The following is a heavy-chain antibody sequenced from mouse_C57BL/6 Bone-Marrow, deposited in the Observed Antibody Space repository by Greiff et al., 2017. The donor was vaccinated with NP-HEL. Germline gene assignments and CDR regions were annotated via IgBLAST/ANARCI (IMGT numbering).Heavy chain of an antibody. CDR3: ARWASRSTGSSSYYAMDY. CDR1: GYTFTSYW. D-gene: IGHD1-1*01. CDR2: IDPNSGGT. V-gene: IGHV1-72*01. Sequence: QVQLQQPGAELVKPGASVKLSCKASGYTFTSYWMHWVKQRPGRGLEWIGRIDPNSGGTKYNEKFKSKATLTVDKPSSTAYMQLSSLTSEDSAVYYCARWASRSTGSSSYYAMDYWGQGTSVTVSS. J-gene: IGHJ4*01.